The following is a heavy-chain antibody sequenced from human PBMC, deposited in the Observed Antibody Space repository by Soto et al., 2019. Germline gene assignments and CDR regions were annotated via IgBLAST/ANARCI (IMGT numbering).Heavy chain of an antibody. CDR3: ARGGYDPFDY. CDR2: IYYSGLT. D-gene: IGHD5-12*01. CDR1: GGSISSYY. V-gene: IGHV4-59*01. Sequence: QVQLQESGPGLVKPSETLSLTCTVSGGSISSYYWSWIRQPPGKGLEWIGYIYYSGLTNYNTSLKRRVTISVDTSKNQFSLKLGSVTAADTAVYYCARGGYDPFDYRGHGTLVTVSS. J-gene: IGHJ4*01.